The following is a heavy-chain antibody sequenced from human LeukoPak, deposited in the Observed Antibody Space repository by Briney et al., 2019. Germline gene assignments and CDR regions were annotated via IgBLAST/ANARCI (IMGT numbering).Heavy chain of an antibody. CDR1: GYTFTSYS. Sequence: GASVKVSCKASGYTFTSYSISWVRQAPGQGLEWMGWISAYNGNTNYAQKLQGRVTMTTDTSTSTAYMELRSLRSDDTAVYYCARDSNFWSGYGAFDIWGQGTMVTVSS. CDR2: ISAYNGNT. CDR3: ARDSNFWSGYGAFDI. D-gene: IGHD3-3*01. V-gene: IGHV1-18*01. J-gene: IGHJ3*02.